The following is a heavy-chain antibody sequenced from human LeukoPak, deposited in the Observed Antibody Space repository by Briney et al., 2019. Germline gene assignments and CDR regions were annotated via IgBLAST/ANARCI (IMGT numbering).Heavy chain of an antibody. CDR1: GGSISSSSSY. J-gene: IGHJ2*01. V-gene: IGHV4-39*01. CDR2: IYYSGST. CDR3: ARQRGGGYWYFDL. Sequence: SETLSLTCTVSGGSISSSSSYWGWIRQPPGKGLEWIGNIYYSGSTYYNPSLKSRVTISVDTSKNHFSLKLSSVTAADTAVYYCARQRGGGYWYFDLWGRGILVTVSS.